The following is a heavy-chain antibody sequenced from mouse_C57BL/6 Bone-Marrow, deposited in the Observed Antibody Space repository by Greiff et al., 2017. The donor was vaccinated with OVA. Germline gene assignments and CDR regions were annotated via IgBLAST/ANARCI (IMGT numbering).Heavy chain of an antibody. J-gene: IGHJ3*01. CDR3: ARGGVYDFWFAY. CDR1: GYSFTGYY. Sequence: VQLQQSGPELVKPGASVKISCKASGYSFTGYYMNWVKQSPEKSLEWIGEINPSTGGTTYNQKFKAKATLTVDKSSSTAYMQLKSLTSEDSAVYYCARGGVYDFWFAYWGQGTLVTVSA. D-gene: IGHD2-12*01. V-gene: IGHV1-42*01. CDR2: INPSTGGT.